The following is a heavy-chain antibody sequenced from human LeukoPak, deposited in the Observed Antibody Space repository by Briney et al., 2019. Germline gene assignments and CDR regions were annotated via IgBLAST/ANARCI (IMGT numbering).Heavy chain of an antibody. D-gene: IGHD3-22*01. CDR2: IKQDGSDK. V-gene: IGHV3-7*01. Sequence: GGSLRLSCAASGFTFSTYWMSWVRQAPGKGLEWVANIKQDGSDKYYVDSVKGRFTISRDNAKNSLFLQMNSLRAEDTAVYYCARQKVGYYDSSGYHDYWGQGTLSPSP. CDR1: GFTFSTYW. CDR3: ARQKVGYYDSSGYHDY. J-gene: IGHJ4*02.